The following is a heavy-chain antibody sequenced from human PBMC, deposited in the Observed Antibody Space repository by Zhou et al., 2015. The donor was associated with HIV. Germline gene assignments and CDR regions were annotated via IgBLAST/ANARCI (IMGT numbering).Heavy chain of an antibody. CDR1: GGTFSTYA. V-gene: IGHV1-69*06. CDR2: IIPIFGTA. J-gene: IGHJ4*02. D-gene: IGHD6-13*01. CDR3: AREAQAAAGKRLGLD. Sequence: QVQLVQSGAEVKKPGSSVRVSCKASGGTFSTYAISWVRQAPGQGLEWMGGIIPIFGTANYAQKFQGRVTITADKSTSTAYMELSSLRSEDTAVYYCAREAQAAAGKRLGLDWGQGTLVTVSS.